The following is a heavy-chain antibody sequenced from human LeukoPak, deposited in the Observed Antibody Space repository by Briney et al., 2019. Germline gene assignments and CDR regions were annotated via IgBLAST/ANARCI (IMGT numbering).Heavy chain of an antibody. V-gene: IGHV3-23*01. J-gene: IGHJ2*01. Sequence: GGSPRLSCAASGFTFSNYAMSWVRQAPGKGLEWVSTISDSGSSTYYADAVRGRFTISRDNSKNRLYLQMNSLRAEDTAVYYCARETTVVRIASGYFDLWGRGTLVTVSS. CDR1: GFTFSNYA. CDR2: ISDSGSST. CDR3: ARETTVVRIASGYFDL. D-gene: IGHD4-23*01.